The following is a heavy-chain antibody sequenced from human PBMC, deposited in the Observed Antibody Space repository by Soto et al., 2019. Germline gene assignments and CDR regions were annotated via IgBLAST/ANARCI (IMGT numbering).Heavy chain of an antibody. CDR3: ASDLGSGYDRGDY. J-gene: IGHJ4*02. D-gene: IGHD5-12*01. V-gene: IGHV1-69*12. Sequence: QVQLVQSGDEVKKPGSSVKVSCKASGDTFTNHVFNWVRQAPGQGLEWMGGIISIFGTPNYSRRFQGRVTITADESTATSYMELSSLRSDDTAVYYCASDLGSGYDRGDYWGQGTLVTVSS. CDR1: GDTFTNHV. CDR2: IISIFGTP.